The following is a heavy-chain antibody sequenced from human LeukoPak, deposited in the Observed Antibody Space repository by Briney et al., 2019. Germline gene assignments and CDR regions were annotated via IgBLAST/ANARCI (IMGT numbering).Heavy chain of an antibody. CDR2: IYYSGST. J-gene: IGHJ4*02. CDR3: ARSESPPLFDY. Sequence: SETLSLTCTVSGGSISSYYWSWIRQPPGKGLEWIGYIYYSGSTNYNPSLKSRVTISVDTSKNQFSLKLSSVTAADTAVYYCARSESPPLFDYWGQGTLVTVSS. CDR1: GGSISSYY. V-gene: IGHV4-59*08.